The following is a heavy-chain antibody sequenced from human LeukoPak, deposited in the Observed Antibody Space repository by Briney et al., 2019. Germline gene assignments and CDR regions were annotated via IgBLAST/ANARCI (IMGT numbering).Heavy chain of an antibody. D-gene: IGHD3-3*01. J-gene: IGHJ4*02. CDR1: GGSFSGYY. V-gene: IGHV4-34*01. Sequence: PSETLSLTCAVYGGSFSGYYWSWIRQPPGKGLEWIGKINHSGSTNYNPSLKSRVTISVDTSKNQFSLKLSSVTAADTAVYYCARGRLTIFGVVITGFDYWGQGTLVTVSS. CDR2: INHSGST. CDR3: ARGRLTIFGVVITGFDY.